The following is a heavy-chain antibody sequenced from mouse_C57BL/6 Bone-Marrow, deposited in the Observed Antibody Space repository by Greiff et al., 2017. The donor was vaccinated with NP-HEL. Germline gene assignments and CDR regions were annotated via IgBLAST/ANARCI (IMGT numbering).Heavy chain of an antibody. D-gene: IGHD2-2*01. CDR3: ARSGGYPTFDY. Sequence: QVQLQQSGAELVKPGASVKMSCKASGYTFTSYWITWVKQSPGQGLEWIGDIYPGSGSTNYNEKFKSKATLTVDTSSSTAYMQLSSLTSEDSAVYYCARSGGYPTFDYWGQGTTLTVSS. CDR1: GYTFTSYW. CDR2: IYPGSGST. J-gene: IGHJ2*01. V-gene: IGHV1-55*01.